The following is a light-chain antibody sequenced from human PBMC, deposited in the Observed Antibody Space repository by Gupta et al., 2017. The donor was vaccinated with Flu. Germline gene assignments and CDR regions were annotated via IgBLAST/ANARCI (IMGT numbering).Light chain of an antibody. CDR2: DNN. J-gene: IGLJ3*02. CDR3: GTWDASLSVLV. Sequence: QSVLTQPPSVSAAPGQRVTISCSGSSSNFANNDISWYQQLPGTAPKLLIYDNNKRPSGIPDRFSGYKAGTYATLGTTGLQTGDEADYYCGTWDASLSVLVFGGGTKLTVL. V-gene: IGLV1-51*01. CDR1: SSNFANND.